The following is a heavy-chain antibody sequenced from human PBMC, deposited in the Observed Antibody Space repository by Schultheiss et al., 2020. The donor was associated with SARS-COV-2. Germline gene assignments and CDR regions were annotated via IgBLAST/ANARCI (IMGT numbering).Heavy chain of an antibody. D-gene: IGHD1-26*01. J-gene: IGHJ4*02. V-gene: IGHV3-21*01. CDR3: ARVPQWELCY. CDR1: GFTFSSYG. Sequence: GGSLRLSCAASGFTFSSYGMHWVRQAPGKGLEWVSAISGSGGSTYYADSVKGRFTISRDNAKNSLYLQMNSLRAEDTAMYYCARVPQWELCYWGQGTLVTVSS. CDR2: ISGSGGST.